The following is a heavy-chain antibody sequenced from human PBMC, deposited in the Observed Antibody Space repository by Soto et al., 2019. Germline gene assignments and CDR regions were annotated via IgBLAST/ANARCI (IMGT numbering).Heavy chain of an antibody. CDR2: LYTFGEG. D-gene: IGHD4-17*01. Sequence: EVRLAESGGGVIHPGGSLRLSCAVSGLDVKAIYMSWLRRAPGKGLEWVAGLYTFGEGYYADFAAGRFTIARHESENTLLLEMIDLEIEDTAIYYCARDKDFGDYTFDLWGQGTLVTVSS. V-gene: IGHV3-53*01. J-gene: IGHJ4*02. CDR1: GLDVKAIY. CDR3: ARDKDFGDYTFDL.